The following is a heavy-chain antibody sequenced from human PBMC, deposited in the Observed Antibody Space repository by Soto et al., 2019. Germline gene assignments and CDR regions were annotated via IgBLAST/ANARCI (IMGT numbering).Heavy chain of an antibody. CDR3: XXSSXNNYGVGTNYYFDY. J-gene: IGHJ4*02. CDR1: GGTFSTYS. CDR2: IIPIFGTA. V-gene: IGHV1-69*06. Sequence: QVQLVQSGAEVKKPGSSVKVSCKTSGGTFSTYSIVWVRQAPGEGLEWMGGIIPIFGTANYAQKFQDRVTITAXKXTNTAFMELSSXXSXXXXXXXXXXSSXNNYGVGTNYYFDYWGQGTXVTVSS. D-gene: IGHD5-18*01.